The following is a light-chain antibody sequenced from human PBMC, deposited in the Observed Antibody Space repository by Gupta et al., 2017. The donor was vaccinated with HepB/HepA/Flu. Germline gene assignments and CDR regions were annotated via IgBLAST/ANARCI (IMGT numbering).Light chain of an antibody. CDR2: KDS. J-gene: IGLJ3*02. CDR3: QSADSSGTFWV. CDR1: ALPKQY. Sequence: SYELPQPPSVSVSPGQPARITCSGDALPKQYAYWYQQKPGQAPVLVIYKDSERPSGIPERFSGSSSGTTVTLTISGVQAEDEADYYCQSADSSGTFWVFGGGTKLTVL. V-gene: IGLV3-25*03.